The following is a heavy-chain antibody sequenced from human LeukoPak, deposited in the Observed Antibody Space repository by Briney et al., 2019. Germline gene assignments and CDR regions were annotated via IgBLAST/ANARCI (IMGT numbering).Heavy chain of an antibody. J-gene: IGHJ3*02. CDR3: ARDDGTMIVVVKGRSDAFDI. CDR1: GGSISSGGYY. D-gene: IGHD3-22*01. Sequence: SETLSLTCTVSGGSISSGGYYWSWIRQPAGKGLEWIGRIYYSGSTYYNPSLKSRVTISVDTSKNQFSLKLSSVTAADTAVYYCARDDGTMIVVVKGRSDAFDIWGKGTTVTVSS. V-gene: IGHV4-39*07. CDR2: IYYSGST.